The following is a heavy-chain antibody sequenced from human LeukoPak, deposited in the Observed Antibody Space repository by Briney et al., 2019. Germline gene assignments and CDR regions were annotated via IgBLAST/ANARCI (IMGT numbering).Heavy chain of an antibody. D-gene: IGHD1-26*01. CDR2: ISSSGSTI. Sequence: PGGSLRLSCAASGFTFSSYEMNWVRQAPGKGLEWVSYISSSGSTIYYADSVKGRFTISRDNAKNSLYLQMNSLRAEDTAVYCCARGDSRSYYFDYWGQGTLVTVSS. V-gene: IGHV3-48*03. CDR3: ARGDSRSYYFDY. J-gene: IGHJ4*02. CDR1: GFTFSSYE.